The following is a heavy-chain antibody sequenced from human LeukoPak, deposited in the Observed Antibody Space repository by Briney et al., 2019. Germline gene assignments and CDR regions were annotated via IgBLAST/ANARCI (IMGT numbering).Heavy chain of an antibody. V-gene: IGHV3-23*01. CDR1: GFTFSSYA. J-gene: IGHJ3*02. CDR2: ISGSGGST. Sequence: GGSLRLSCVASGFTFSSYAMSWVRQAPGKGLEWVSAISGSGGSTYYADSVKGRFTISRDNSKNTLYLQMNSLRAEDTAVYYCAKNQKSNYDFWSGGVAFDIWGQGTMVTVSS. CDR3: AKNQKSNYDFWSGGVAFDI. D-gene: IGHD3-3*01.